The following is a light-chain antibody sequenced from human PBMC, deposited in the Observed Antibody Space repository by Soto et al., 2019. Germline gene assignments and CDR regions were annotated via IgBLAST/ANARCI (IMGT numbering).Light chain of an antibody. CDR2: DVS. J-gene: IGLJ2*01. CDR3: SSYTSSNTVV. Sequence: QSALTQPASVSGSPGQSITISCTGTSSDVGGYNYVSWYQQHPGKVPKLMIYDVSDWPSGVSNRFSGSKSGNTASLTISGLQAEDEADYYCSSYTSSNTVVFGGGTKLTVL. V-gene: IGLV2-14*03. CDR1: SSDVGGYNY.